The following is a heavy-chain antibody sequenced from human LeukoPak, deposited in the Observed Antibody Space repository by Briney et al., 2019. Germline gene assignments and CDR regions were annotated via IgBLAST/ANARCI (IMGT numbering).Heavy chain of an antibody. Sequence: PGRSLRLSCAASGFTFSSYGMHWVRRAPGKGLERVAVIWYDGSDKYYADSVKGRFTISRDNSKNTLYLQMNSLRAEDTAVYYCARDPNYYGSGSYWGQGTPVTVSS. CDR2: IWYDGSDK. CDR1: GFTFSSYG. D-gene: IGHD3-10*01. CDR3: ARDPNYYGSGSY. V-gene: IGHV3-33*01. J-gene: IGHJ4*02.